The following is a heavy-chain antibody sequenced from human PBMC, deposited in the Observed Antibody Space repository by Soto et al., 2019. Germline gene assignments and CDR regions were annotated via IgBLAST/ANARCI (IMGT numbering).Heavy chain of an antibody. D-gene: IGHD7-27*01. CDR1: GGSIRRNDYY. J-gene: IGHJ4*02. Sequence: PSETLSLTCIVSGGSIRRNDYYWSWLRQLPGRGLEWIAYIYYIGSTFYNPSLMSRLAISVDTSRNQFSLSLTSVTAADTAVYYCARLESVTRSLGYFDYWGPGTRVTVSS. CDR3: ARLESVTRSLGYFDY. CDR2: IYYIGST. V-gene: IGHV4-31*03.